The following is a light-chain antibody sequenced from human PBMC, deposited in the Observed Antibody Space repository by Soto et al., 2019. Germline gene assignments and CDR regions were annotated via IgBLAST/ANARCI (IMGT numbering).Light chain of an antibody. CDR1: TSNIGSNA. CDR3: AAWGDSLNTWV. Sequence: QSVLTQPPSASGTPGQRVTISCSGSTSNIGSNAVSWYQHFPGTAPKVLIYSDDQRPSGVPDRFSGSKSGTSAFLAISGLRAEDEADYCCAAWGDSLNTWVFGGGTKLTVL. CDR2: SDD. V-gene: IGLV1-44*01. J-gene: IGLJ3*02.